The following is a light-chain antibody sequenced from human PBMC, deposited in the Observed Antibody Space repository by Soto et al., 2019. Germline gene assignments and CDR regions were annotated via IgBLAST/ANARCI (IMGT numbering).Light chain of an antibody. J-gene: IGLJ1*01. CDR3: SSYASSSTPLYV. CDR1: RSDVGAYNY. CDR2: DVS. Sequence: QSVLTQPASVSGSPGQSITISCAGTRSDVGAYNYVSWYQQHPGKAPKLLIYDVSNRPSGVSNRFSGSKSGNTASLTVSGLQAEDEADYYCSSYASSSTPLYVFGNGTKVTVL. V-gene: IGLV2-14*01.